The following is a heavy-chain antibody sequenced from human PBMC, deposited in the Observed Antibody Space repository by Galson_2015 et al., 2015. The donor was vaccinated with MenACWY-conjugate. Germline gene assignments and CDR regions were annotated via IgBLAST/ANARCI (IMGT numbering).Heavy chain of an antibody. CDR2: ISSSSSTI. CDR3: AREDDFWSGYNAPTDAFDI. Sequence: SLRLSCAASGFTFSSYSMNWVRQAPGKGLEWVSYISSSSSTIYYADSVKGRFTISRDNAKNSLYLQMNSLRDEDTAVYYCAREDDFWSGYNAPTDAFDIWGQGTMVTVSS. CDR1: GFTFSSYS. J-gene: IGHJ3*02. D-gene: IGHD3-3*01. V-gene: IGHV3-48*02.